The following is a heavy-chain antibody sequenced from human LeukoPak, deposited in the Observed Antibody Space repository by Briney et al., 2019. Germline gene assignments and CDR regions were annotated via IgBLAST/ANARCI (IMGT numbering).Heavy chain of an antibody. CDR3: ATTNDGGGYQWGDFFDF. CDR1: GGTSNSHA. D-gene: IGHD3-22*01. V-gene: IGHV1-69*04. CDR2: IIPNLGTT. Sequence: SVKVSCKASGGTSNSHAISWVRQAPGQGLEWTGRIIPNLGTTNRAQNFQDRVTLTADKSTNTAYMELTSLTSDDTAVYYCATTNDGGGYQWGDFFDFWGQGTLVTVSS. J-gene: IGHJ4*02.